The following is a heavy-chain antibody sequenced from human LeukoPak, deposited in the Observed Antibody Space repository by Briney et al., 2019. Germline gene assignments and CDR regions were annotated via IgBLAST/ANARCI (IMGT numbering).Heavy chain of an antibody. CDR2: ISYDGSNK. J-gene: IGHJ4*02. CDR3: AKDREGAGGDY. CDR1: GFTFSSYG. Sequence: GGSLRLSCAASGFTFSSYGMHWVRQAPGKGLEWVAVISYDGSNKYYADSVKGRFTISRDNSKNTLYLQMNSLRAEDTAVYYCAKDREGAGGDYWGQGTLVAVSS. D-gene: IGHD1-26*01. V-gene: IGHV3-30*18.